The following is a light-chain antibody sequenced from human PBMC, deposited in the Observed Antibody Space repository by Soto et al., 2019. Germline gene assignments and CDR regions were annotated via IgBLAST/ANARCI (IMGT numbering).Light chain of an antibody. J-gene: IGKJ4*01. CDR3: QQYNNWPRT. Sequence: EIVMTQSPGTLSVSPGERATLSCRAGQGVTTNLAWYQQKSGQSPRLLIYDVSIRATGVPARFSGTGSETDFTLTISGLQSEDFAVYYCQQYNNWPRTFGGGTKVDIK. CDR1: QGVTTN. CDR2: DVS. V-gene: IGKV3-15*01.